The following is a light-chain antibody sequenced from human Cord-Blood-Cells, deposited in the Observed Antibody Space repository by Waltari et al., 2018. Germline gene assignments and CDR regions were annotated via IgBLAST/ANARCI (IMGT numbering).Light chain of an antibody. V-gene: IGLV2-8*01. CDR3: SSYAGSNNLV. Sequence: QSVLTQPPSASGSPGQSVTISCTGTSSHVGGYNYLSWYQQHPGKAPKLMIYEVSKRPSGVPDRFSGSKSGNTASLTVSGLQAEDEADYYCSSYAGSNNLVFGGGTKLTVL. CDR1: SSHVGGYNY. CDR2: EVS. J-gene: IGLJ2*01.